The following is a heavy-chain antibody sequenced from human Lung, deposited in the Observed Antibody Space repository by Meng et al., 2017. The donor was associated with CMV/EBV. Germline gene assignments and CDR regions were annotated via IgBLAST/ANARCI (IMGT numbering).Heavy chain of an antibody. V-gene: IGHV3-9*01. CDR1: GFTFDDYA. Sequence: SLKISCAASGFTFDDYAMHWVRQAPGKGLEWVSGISWNSGNILYADSVKGRFTISRDNAKNSLYLQMNSLRAEDTALYYCAKDIDPDSSGYLDYWGQGTLVXVSS. CDR2: ISWNSGNI. J-gene: IGHJ4*02. CDR3: AKDIDPDSSGYLDY. D-gene: IGHD3-22*01.